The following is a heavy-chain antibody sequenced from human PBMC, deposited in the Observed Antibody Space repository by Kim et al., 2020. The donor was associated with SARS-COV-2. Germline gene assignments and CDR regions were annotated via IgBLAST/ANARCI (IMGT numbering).Heavy chain of an antibody. J-gene: IGHJ4*02. Sequence: GGSLRLSCAASGFTFSSYAMNWVRQAPGKGLEWVSFISSSSSYIYYADSVKGRFTISRDYAKNSLYLQMNSLRAEDTAVYYCARFSSSSQFYYWGQGTLV. V-gene: IGHV3-21*01. CDR2: ISSSSSYI. CDR3: ARFSSSSQFYY. D-gene: IGHD6-6*01. CDR1: GFTFSSYA.